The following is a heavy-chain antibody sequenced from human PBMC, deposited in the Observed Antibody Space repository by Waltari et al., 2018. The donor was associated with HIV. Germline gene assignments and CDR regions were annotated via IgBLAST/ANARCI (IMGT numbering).Heavy chain of an antibody. CDR1: GYSISSGYF. CDR2: IFHTGTT. D-gene: IGHD3-10*01. Sequence: QVQLQESGPGLVKPSETLSLTCAVSGYSISSGYFWDWIRQPPGKGLERIGNIFHTGTTYYNPSLKSRVTISVDTSKNQFSMKLTSVTAADTAVYLCARSDYFASGSYSPDYYYGLAVWGQGTTVTVSS. J-gene: IGHJ6*02. CDR3: ARSDYFASGSYSPDYYYGLAV. V-gene: IGHV4-38-2*01.